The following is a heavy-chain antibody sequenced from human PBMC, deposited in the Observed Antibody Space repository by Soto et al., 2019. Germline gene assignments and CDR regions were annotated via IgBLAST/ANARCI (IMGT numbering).Heavy chain of an antibody. CDR3: ARSSSGAYDH. Sequence: GGSLRLSCEASGFTLSSYWMNWVRQAPGRGLEWVANIKQDGSEKYYVDSVEGRFTISRDNAKNSVYLQMNSLRAEDTAVYYCARSSSGAYDHWGQGTLVTVSS. J-gene: IGHJ4*02. CDR1: GFTLSSYW. CDR2: IKQDGSEK. V-gene: IGHV3-7*05. D-gene: IGHD5-12*01.